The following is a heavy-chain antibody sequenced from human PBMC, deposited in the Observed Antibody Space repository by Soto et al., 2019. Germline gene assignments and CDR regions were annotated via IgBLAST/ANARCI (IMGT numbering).Heavy chain of an antibody. CDR2: INGDGSKT. V-gene: IGHV3-74*01. J-gene: IGHJ4*02. CDR3: ARGQYCSGGTCYSAPDY. CDR1: GFTFSTYW. D-gene: IGHD2-15*01. Sequence: EVQLVASGGGLVQPGGSLRIFCGASGFTFSTYWMYWVRQAPGKGLVWVSRINGDGSKTSYADSVKGRFTISRDNAKNTLYLQMNSLRAEDTALYYCARGQYCSGGTCYSAPDYWGQGTLVTVSS.